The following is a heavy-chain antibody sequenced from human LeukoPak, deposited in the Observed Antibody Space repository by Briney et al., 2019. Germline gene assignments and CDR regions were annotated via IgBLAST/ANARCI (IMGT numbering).Heavy chain of an antibody. CDR2: IWYDGSNK. CDR3: ARDMGDGYNFDY. D-gene: IGHD5-24*01. J-gene: IGHJ4*02. CDR1: GFTFSSYG. Sequence: AGSLRLSCAASGFTFSSYGMHWGRQAPGKGLEWVAVIWYDGSNKYYADSVKGRFTISRDNSKNTLYLQMNSLRAEDTAVYYCARDMGDGYNFDYWGQGALVSVSS. V-gene: IGHV3-33*01.